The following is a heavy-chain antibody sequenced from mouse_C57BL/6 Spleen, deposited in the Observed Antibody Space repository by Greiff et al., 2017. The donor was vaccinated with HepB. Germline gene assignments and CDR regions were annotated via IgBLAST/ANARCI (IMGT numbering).Heavy chain of an antibody. Sequence: QVQLKQPGAELVKPGASVKLSCKASGYTFTSYWMQWVKQRPGQGLEWIGEIDPSDSYTNYNQKFKGKATLTVDTSSSTAYMQLSSLTSEDSAVYYCARSRELGPHYFDYWGQGTTLTVSS. D-gene: IGHD4-1*01. CDR3: ARSRELGPHYFDY. CDR2: IDPSDSYT. V-gene: IGHV1-50*01. CDR1: GYTFTSYW. J-gene: IGHJ2*01.